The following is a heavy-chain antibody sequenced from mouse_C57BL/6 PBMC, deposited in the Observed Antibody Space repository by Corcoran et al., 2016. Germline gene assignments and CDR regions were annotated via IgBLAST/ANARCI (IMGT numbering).Heavy chain of an antibody. V-gene: IGHV1-18*01. D-gene: IGHD1-1*01. CDR1: GYTFTDYN. J-gene: IGHJ1*03. CDR3: ARPLTGYFDV. CDR2: INPNNGGT. Sequence: EVQLQQSGPELVKPGASVKIPCKASGYTFTDYNTDWVKQSHGKSLEWIGDINPNNGGTIYNQKFKGKATLTVDKSSSTAYMELRSLTSEDTAVYYCARPLTGYFDVWGTGTTVTVSS.